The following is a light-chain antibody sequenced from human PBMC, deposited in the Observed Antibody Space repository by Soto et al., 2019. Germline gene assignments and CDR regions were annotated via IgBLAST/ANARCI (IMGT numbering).Light chain of an antibody. Sequence: EIVLTQSPGTLSLSPGERATLSCRASQSVSSSYLAWYQQKPGQAPRLLIYGASSRDTGIPDRFSGIGSGTDFTRTISRLEPEEFAVYYCQQYDSSPVTFGQGTKVEIK. CDR2: GAS. J-gene: IGKJ1*01. V-gene: IGKV3-20*01. CDR1: QSVSSSY. CDR3: QQYDSSPVT.